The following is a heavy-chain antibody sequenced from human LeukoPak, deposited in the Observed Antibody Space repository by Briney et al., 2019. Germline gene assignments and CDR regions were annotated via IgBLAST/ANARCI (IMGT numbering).Heavy chain of an antibody. V-gene: IGHV4-59*01. CDR3: ARETHVGAFDI. CDR2: IYYSGST. Sequence: SETLSLTCTVSGGSISSYYWSWIRQPPGKGLEWIGYIYYSGSTNYDPSLKSRVTISVDTSKNQFSLELSSVTAADTAVYYCARETHVGAFDIWGQGTMVTVSS. CDR1: GGSISSYY. D-gene: IGHD1-26*01. J-gene: IGHJ3*02.